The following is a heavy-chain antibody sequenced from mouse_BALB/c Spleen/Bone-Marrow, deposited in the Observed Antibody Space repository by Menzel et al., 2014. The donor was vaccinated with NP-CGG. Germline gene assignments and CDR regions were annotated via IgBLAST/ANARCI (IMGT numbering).Heavy chain of an antibody. CDR1: GFNIKDTY. Sequence: VQLQQSGAELVKPGASVKLSCTASGFNIKDTYMHWVKQRPEQGLEWIGRIDPANGNTKYDPKLQGKATITADTSSNPAYLQLSSLTSEDTAVYYCARGGTTATWYFDVWGAGTTVTVSS. D-gene: IGHD1-2*01. J-gene: IGHJ1*01. CDR3: ARGGTTATWYFDV. V-gene: IGHV14-3*02. CDR2: IDPANGNT.